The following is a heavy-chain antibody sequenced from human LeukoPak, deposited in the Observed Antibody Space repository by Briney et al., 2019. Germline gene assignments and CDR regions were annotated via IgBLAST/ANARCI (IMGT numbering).Heavy chain of an antibody. Sequence: PSETLSLTCTVSGGSISSYYWSWIRQPAGKGLEWIGRIYTSGSTNYNPSLKSRVTMSVDTSKNQFSLKLSSVTAADTAVYYCARGVSGYCSSTSCYVSWFDPWGQGTLVTVSS. V-gene: IGHV4-4*07. J-gene: IGHJ5*02. CDR2: IYTSGST. CDR3: ARGVSGYCSSTSCYVSWFDP. D-gene: IGHD2-2*01. CDR1: GGSISSYY.